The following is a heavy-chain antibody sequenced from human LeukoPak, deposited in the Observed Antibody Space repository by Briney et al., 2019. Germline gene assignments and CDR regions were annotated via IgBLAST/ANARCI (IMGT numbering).Heavy chain of an antibody. J-gene: IGHJ5*02. V-gene: IGHV4-59*01. CDR1: GGSISSYY. CDR2: IYYSGST. Sequence: PSETLSLTCTVSGGSISSYYWSWIRQPPGKGLEWVVYIYYSGSTNYNPSLKSRVTISVDTSKNQFSLKLSSVTAADTAVYYCARVSDYCSSTSCLRWFDPWGQGTLVTVSS. CDR3: ARVSDYCSSTSCLRWFDP. D-gene: IGHD2-2*01.